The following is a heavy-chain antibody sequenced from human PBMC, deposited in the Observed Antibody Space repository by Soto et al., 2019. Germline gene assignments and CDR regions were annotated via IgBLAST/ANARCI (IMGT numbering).Heavy chain of an antibody. Sequence: EVQLVESGGALVQPGGSLRLSCAASGFTFSRDSMNWVRQAPGKGLEWISYISSSTTNKYYPDSVKGRFTISRDNAKNSLYLQMNSLRAEDTAVYYCARGHGDYGCSDYWGQGTLVTVSS. CDR3: ARGHGDYGCSDY. CDR1: GFTFSRDS. D-gene: IGHD4-17*01. J-gene: IGHJ4*02. CDR2: ISSSTTNK. V-gene: IGHV3-48*01.